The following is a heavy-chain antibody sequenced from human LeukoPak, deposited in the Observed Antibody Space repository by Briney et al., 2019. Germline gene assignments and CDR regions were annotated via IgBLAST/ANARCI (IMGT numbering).Heavy chain of an antibody. CDR3: ARWRGSSGYFDY. D-gene: IGHD3-10*01. CDR2: IYYSGST. J-gene: IGHJ4*02. CDR1: GGSISSHY. Sequence: SETLSLTCTVSGGSISSHYWRWIRQPPGKGLEWIGYIYYSGSTNYNPSLKSRVTISVDTSKNQFSLKLSSVTAADTAVYYCARWRGSSGYFDYWGQGTLVTVSS. V-gene: IGHV4-59*11.